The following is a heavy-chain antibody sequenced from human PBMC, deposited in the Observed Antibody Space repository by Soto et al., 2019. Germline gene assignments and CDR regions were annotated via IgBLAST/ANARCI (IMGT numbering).Heavy chain of an antibody. J-gene: IGHJ4*02. CDR3: ASAIGPTLFDY. D-gene: IGHD3-22*01. CDR1: GFTFSSYD. CDR2: IVTTGDT. Sequence: EVQLVESGGGLVQPGGSLRLSCSASGFTFSSYDMHWVRQGTGKGMEWVSAIVTTGDTYYAGFVKGRFTISRENAKNSLYLQMNSLRAGETAIYFCASAIGPTLFDYWGQGTLVTVSS. V-gene: IGHV3-13*04.